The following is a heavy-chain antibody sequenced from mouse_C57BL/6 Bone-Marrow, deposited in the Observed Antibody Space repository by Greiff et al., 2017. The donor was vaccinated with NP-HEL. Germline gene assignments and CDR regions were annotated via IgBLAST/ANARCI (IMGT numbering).Heavy chain of an antibody. CDR3: ARWAGVLLRYWYFDV. CDR2: IYPGGGYT. J-gene: IGHJ1*03. Sequence: QVQLQQSGAELVRPGTSVKMSCKASGYTFTNYWIGWAKQRPGHGLEWIGVIYPGGGYTNYNEKFKGKATLTADKSSSTAYMQFSSLTSEDSAIYYCARWAGVLLRYWYFDVWGTGTTVTVSS. V-gene: IGHV1-63*01. CDR1: GYTFTNYW. D-gene: IGHD1-1*01.